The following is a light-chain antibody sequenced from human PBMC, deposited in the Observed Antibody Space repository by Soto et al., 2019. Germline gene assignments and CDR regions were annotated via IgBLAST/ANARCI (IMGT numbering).Light chain of an antibody. V-gene: IGKV1-5*01. Sequence: DIPMTQSPSTLSASVGDRVTITCRASQSISSWLAWYQQKPGKAPKLLIYDASSLESGAPSRFSGSGSGTEFTLTISSLQPDDFATYYCQQYNSYRGTFGQGTKVEIK. CDR1: QSISSW. CDR2: DAS. CDR3: QQYNSYRGT. J-gene: IGKJ1*01.